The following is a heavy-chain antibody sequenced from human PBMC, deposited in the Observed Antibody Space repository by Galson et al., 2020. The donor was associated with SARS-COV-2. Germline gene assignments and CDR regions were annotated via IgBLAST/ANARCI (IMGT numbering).Heavy chain of an antibody. CDR2: IYWNDDK. D-gene: IGHD4-17*01. CDR1: RFSLSTSGVG. Sequence: SGPTLVKPTQTLTLTCTFSRFSLSTSGVGVGWIRQPPGKALEWLALIYWNDDKRYSPSLKSRLTITKDTSQNQVVLTMTNMDPVDTATYYCAHRPQSHDYGDSDIYFDDWSQGTRVTVSS. J-gene: IGHJ4*02. V-gene: IGHV2-5*01. CDR3: AHRPQSHDYGDSDIYFDD.